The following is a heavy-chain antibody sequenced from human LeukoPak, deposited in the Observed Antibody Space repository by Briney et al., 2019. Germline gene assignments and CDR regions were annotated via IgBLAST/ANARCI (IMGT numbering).Heavy chain of an antibody. CDR2: IIPVFGTA. V-gene: IGHV1-69*13. J-gene: IGHJ4*02. D-gene: IGHD3-22*01. CDR3: ARSRYYYDSSGRSFDY. CDR1: GGTFSSYA. Sequence: SVKVSCKASGGTFSSYAISWVRQAPGQGLEWMGGIIPVFGTANYAQKFQGRVTITADESTSTAYMELSSLRSEDTAVYYCARSRYYYDSSGRSFDYWGQGTLVTVSS.